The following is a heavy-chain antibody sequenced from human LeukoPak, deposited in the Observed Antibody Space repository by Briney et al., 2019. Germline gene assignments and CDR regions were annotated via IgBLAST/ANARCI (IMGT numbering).Heavy chain of an antibody. D-gene: IGHD3-3*01. V-gene: IGHV4-59*01. Sequence: SETLSLTCTVSGGSISSYYWSWIRQPPGKGLEWIGYIYYSGSTIYNPSLKSRVTISVDTSKNQFSLKLSSVTAADTAVYYCARQYDFWSGLFDYWGQGTLVTVSS. CDR3: ARQYDFWSGLFDY. CDR1: GGSISSYY. CDR2: IYYSGST. J-gene: IGHJ4*02.